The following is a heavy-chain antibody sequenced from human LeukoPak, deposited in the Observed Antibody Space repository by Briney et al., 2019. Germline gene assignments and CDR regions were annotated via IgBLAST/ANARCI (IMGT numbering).Heavy chain of an antibody. CDR2: ISNSGGST. CDR1: GLTFSSYA. V-gene: IGHV3-23*01. CDR3: AKDLRIQLWAYYFDY. J-gene: IGHJ4*02. Sequence: GSLRLSCAASGLTFSSYAMTWVRQAPGKGVEWVSTISNSGGSTYYADSVKGRFTISRDNSKNTLYLHMNSLRDEDTAVYYCAKDLRIQLWAYYFDYWGQGTLVTVSS. D-gene: IGHD5-18*01.